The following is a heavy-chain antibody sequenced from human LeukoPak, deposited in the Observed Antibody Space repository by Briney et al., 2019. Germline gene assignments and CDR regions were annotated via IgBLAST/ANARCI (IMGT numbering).Heavy chain of an antibody. CDR1: GYTLTELS. V-gene: IGHV1-24*01. D-gene: IGHD3-22*01. Sequence: ASVKVSCKVSGYTLTELSMHWVRQAPGKGLEWMGGFDPEDGETIYAQKFQGRVTMTEDTSTDTAYMELSSLRSEDTAVYYCATCGDSSGYYFSGYWGQGTLVTVSS. CDR2: FDPEDGET. J-gene: IGHJ4*02. CDR3: ATCGDSSGYYFSGY.